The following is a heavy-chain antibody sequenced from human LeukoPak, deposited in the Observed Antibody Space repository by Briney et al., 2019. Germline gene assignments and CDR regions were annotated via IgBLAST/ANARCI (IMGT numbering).Heavy chain of an antibody. J-gene: IGHJ4*02. CDR1: GFTFSNFW. CDR2: IHPEGNEK. V-gene: IGHV3-7*04. Sequence: GGSLRLSCAVSGFTFSNFWMSWVRQAPGRGLEWVANIHPEGNEKYHVESVKGRFTISRDNTKNLLFLQMNSLRVEDTAVYYCARGDDFSGDHWGQGTLVTVSS. D-gene: IGHD1-1*01. CDR3: ARGDDFSGDH.